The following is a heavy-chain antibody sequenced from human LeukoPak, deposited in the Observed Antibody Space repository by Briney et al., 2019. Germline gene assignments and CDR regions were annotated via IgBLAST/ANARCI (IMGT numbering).Heavy chain of an antibody. V-gene: IGHV3-48*03. CDR3: ARFSSGSGGY. Sequence: GGSLRLSCAASGFTFSSYEMNGGREAPGEGLEWGSYISSSGSTIYYADSVKGRFTISRDHAKNSLYLQMNSLRAEDTAVDYCARFSSGSGGYWGQGTLVTVSS. D-gene: IGHD6-19*01. CDR1: GFTFSSYE. CDR2: ISSSGSTI. J-gene: IGHJ4*02.